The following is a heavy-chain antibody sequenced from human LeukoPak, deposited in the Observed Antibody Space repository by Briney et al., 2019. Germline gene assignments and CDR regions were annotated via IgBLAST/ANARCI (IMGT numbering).Heavy chain of an antibody. Sequence: QPGRSLRLSCAASGFTFSSYAMTWVRQAPGKGLEWVSAISGSGGSTYYADSVKGRFTISRDSSKNTLYLQMNSLRAEDTAIYYCAKDHPFDYYYDSSGYFLYWGQGTLVTVSS. CDR2: ISGSGGST. CDR1: GFTFSSYA. V-gene: IGHV3-23*01. D-gene: IGHD3-22*01. CDR3: AKDHPFDYYYDSSGYFLY. J-gene: IGHJ4*02.